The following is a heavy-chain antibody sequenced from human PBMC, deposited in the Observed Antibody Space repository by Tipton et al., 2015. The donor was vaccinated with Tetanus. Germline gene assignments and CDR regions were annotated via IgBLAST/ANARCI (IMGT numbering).Heavy chain of an antibody. Sequence: QLVQSGAEVKKPGASVRVSCKASGYTFSTHGISWVRQAPGQGLEWMGWTTTYTAKRVYAQKFQDRLTMTTDMSTNTAYMELRSLRSDDTAVYYCARGPTVTTAHYYYGLDVWGQGTTVTVS. J-gene: IGHJ6*02. V-gene: IGHV1-18*01. CDR1: GYTFSTHG. D-gene: IGHD4-11*01. CDR3: ARGPTVTTAHYYYGLDV. CDR2: TTTYTAKR.